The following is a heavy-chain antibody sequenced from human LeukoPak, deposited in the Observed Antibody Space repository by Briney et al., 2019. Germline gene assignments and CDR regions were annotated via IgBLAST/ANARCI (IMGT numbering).Heavy chain of an antibody. D-gene: IGHD3-16*01. J-gene: IGHJ4*02. CDR2: ISTYNGDT. Sequence: ASVKVSCKASGYTFTSYGISWVRQAPGQGLEWMGWISTYNGDTNYVQKLQGKVTMTTDTSTNTAYMELRSLRSDDTAVYYCAREGLGELTLDYWGQGTLVTVSS. CDR3: AREGLGELTLDY. V-gene: IGHV1-18*01. CDR1: GYTFTSYG.